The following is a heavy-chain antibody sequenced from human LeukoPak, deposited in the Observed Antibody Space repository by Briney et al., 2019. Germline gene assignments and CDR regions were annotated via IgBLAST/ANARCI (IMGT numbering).Heavy chain of an antibody. D-gene: IGHD2-15*01. CDR2: ISAYNGNT. Sequence: ASVKVSCKTSDYSFTSYGIGWVRQAPGQGLEWMGWISAYNGNTNSAQNIQDRVTMTTDTSTTTAYMELRSLRSDDTAVYYCARALGSVVVMSMDTFDLWGQGTMVTVSS. J-gene: IGHJ3*01. CDR3: ARALGSVVVMSMDTFDL. V-gene: IGHV1-18*01. CDR1: DYSFTSYG.